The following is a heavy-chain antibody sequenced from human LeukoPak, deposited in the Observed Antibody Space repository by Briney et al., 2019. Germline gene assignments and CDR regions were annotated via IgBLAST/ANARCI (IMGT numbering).Heavy chain of an antibody. CDR2: IKQDGSEK. Sequence: PGGSLRLSCAASGFTFSSYWMSWVRQAPGKGLEWVANIKQDGSEKYYADSVKGRFTISRDNSKNTLYLQMNSLRAEDTAVYYCAKLGARWLHKYYFDYWGQGTLVTVSS. J-gene: IGHJ4*02. D-gene: IGHD4-23*01. V-gene: IGHV3-7*01. CDR3: AKLGARWLHKYYFDY. CDR1: GFTFSSYW.